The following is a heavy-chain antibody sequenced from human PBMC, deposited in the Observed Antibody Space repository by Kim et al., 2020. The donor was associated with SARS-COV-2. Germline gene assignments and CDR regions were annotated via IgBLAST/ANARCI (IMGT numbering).Heavy chain of an antibody. CDR3: AKDDY. Sequence: GGSLRLSCAASGFTFSSYGMHWVRQAPGKGLEWVAVISYDGSNKYYADSVKGRFTISRNNSKNTLYLQMNSRRAEDTAVYYCAKDDYWGQGTLVTVSS. CDR2: ISYDGSNK. CDR1: GFTFSSYG. V-gene: IGHV3-30*18. J-gene: IGHJ4*02.